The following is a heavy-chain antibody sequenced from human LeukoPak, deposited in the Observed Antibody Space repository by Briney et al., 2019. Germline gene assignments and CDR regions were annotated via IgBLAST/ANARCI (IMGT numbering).Heavy chain of an antibody. D-gene: IGHD6-6*01. CDR2: IYPGDSDT. Sequence: GESLKISCKGSGYSFTSYWIGWVRQMPGKGLEWMGIIYPGDSDTRYSPSFQGQVTISADKSISTAYLQWSSLKALDTAMYYCARGARIAARPYYFDYWGQGTLVTVSS. CDR3: ARGARIAARPYYFDY. CDR1: GYSFTSYW. J-gene: IGHJ4*02. V-gene: IGHV5-51*01.